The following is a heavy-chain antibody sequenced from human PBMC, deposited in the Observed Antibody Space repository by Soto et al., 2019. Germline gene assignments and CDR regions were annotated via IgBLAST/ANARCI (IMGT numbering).Heavy chain of an antibody. Sequence: SETLSLTCTVSGASISVHSYYWTWIRQPPGKGLEWIGSSYYSGTTYFNPSLKSRATISVDTSKNQFSLRLTPVTAADTAIYYCTRRYNWNGNYFDPWGPGALVTVSS. CDR1: GASISVHSYY. D-gene: IGHD1-20*01. J-gene: IGHJ5*02. CDR2: SYYSGTT. CDR3: TRRYNWNGNYFDP. V-gene: IGHV4-39*01.